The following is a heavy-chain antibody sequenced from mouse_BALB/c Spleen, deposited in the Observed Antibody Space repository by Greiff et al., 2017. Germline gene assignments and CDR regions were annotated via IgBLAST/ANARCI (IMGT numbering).Heavy chain of an antibody. V-gene: IGHV3-2*02. CDR3: ARDGSSFAWFAY. Sequence: EVKLQESGPGLVKPSQSLSLTCTVTGYSITSDYAWNWIRQFPGNKLEWMGYISYSGSTSYNPSLKSRISITRDTSKNQFFLQLNSVTTEDTATYDCARDGSSFAWFAYWGQGTLVTVSA. CDR2: ISYSGST. D-gene: IGHD1-1*01. J-gene: IGHJ3*01. CDR1: GYSITSDYA.